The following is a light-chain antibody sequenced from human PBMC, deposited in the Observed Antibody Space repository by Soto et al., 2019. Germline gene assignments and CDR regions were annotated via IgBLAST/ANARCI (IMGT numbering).Light chain of an antibody. Sequence: DIQMTQSPSSLSASVGDRVTITCRASQSVSSYLKWYQQKPSKAPKLLIYAASSLQRGVASRFSGSGAETDYTLTISRLQPEDSATYYGQHSYCTRTFGQVTKVEIK. CDR3: QHSYCTRT. CDR1: QSVSSY. CDR2: AAS. V-gene: IGKV1-39*01. J-gene: IGKJ1*01.